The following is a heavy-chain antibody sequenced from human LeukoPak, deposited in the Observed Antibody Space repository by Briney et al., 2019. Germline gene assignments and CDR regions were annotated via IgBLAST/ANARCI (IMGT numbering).Heavy chain of an antibody. Sequence: ASVKVSCKASGYTFTSYGISWVRQAPGQGLEWMGWISAYNGNTNYAQKLQGRVTITTDTSTSTAYMELRSVSSDHTSVYLCARSGNWNGGWLDPAGARTLVTVSS. V-gene: IGHV1-18*01. CDR2: ISAYNGNT. D-gene: IGHD1-1*01. J-gene: IGHJ5*02. CDR3: ARSGNWNGGWLDP. CDR1: GYTFTSYG.